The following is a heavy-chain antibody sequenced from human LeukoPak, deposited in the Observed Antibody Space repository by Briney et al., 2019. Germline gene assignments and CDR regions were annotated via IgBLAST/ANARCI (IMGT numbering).Heavy chain of an antibody. J-gene: IGHJ4*02. V-gene: IGHV3-23*01. CDR2: LSGSGGST. CDR3: AKDLGYYYGSGSHLKY. D-gene: IGHD3-10*01. Sequence: GVSLRLSCAASGFTFSSYAMSGVRQAPGKGLEGVSALSGSGGSTYYADSVKGRFTISRDNSKNTLSLQMNSLRAEDTAVYYCAKDLGYYYGSGSHLKYWGQGTLVTVSS. CDR1: GFTFSSYA.